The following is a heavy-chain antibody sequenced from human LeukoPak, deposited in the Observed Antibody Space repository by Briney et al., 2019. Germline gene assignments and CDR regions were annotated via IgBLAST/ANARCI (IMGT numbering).Heavy chain of an antibody. J-gene: IGHJ5*02. CDR1: GGSISSYN. Sequence: SETLSLTCTVSGGSISSYNWSWIRQPPGKGLEWIGYIYYSGSTNYNPSLKSRVTISVDTSKNQFSLKLSSVTAADTAVYYCARDNPGTYSSSFRVGFDPWGQGTLVTVSS. CDR2: IYYSGST. CDR3: ARDNPGTYSSSFRVGFDP. V-gene: IGHV4-59*01. D-gene: IGHD6-13*01.